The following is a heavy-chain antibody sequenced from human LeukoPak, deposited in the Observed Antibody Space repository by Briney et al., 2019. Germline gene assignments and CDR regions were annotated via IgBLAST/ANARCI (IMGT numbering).Heavy chain of an antibody. CDR2: ISAYNGNT. V-gene: IGHV1-18*01. CDR3: ASVGGSGSYNRYYYYMDV. D-gene: IGHD3-10*01. J-gene: IGHJ6*03. Sequence: GASVKVSCKASGYTFTSYGISWVRQAPGQGLEWMGWISAYNGNTNYAQKLQGRVTMTRDTSISTDYMELSRLRSDDTAVYYCASVGGSGSYNRYYYYMDVWGKGSTVTISS. CDR1: GYTFTSYG.